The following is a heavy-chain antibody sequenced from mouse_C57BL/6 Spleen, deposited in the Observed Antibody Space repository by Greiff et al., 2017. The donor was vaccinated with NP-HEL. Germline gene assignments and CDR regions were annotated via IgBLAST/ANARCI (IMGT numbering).Heavy chain of an antibody. D-gene: IGHD2-1*01. CDR3: APIYYGNYTWYFDV. J-gene: IGHJ1*03. CDR2: ISTYYGDA. CDR1: GYTFTDYA. V-gene: IGHV1-67*01. Sequence: VKLIESGPELVRPGVSVKISCKGSGYTFTDYAMHWVKQSHAQSLEWIGVISTYYGDASYNQKFKDKATMTVDKSSSTAYMELARLTSEDSAVYYCAPIYYGNYTWYFDVWGTGTTVTVSS.